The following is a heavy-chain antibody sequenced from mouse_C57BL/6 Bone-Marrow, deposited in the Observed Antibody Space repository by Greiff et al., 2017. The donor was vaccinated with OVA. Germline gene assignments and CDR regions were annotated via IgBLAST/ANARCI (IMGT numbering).Heavy chain of an antibody. D-gene: IGHD2-4*01. CDR2: ISSGSSTI. CDR3: ARGYDYDGAY. V-gene: IGHV5-17*01. J-gene: IGHJ3*01. CDR1: GFTFSDYG. Sequence: VQLKESGGGLVKPGGSLKLSCAASGFTFSDYGMHWVRQAPEKGLEWVAYISSGSSTIYYADTVKGRFTISRDNAKNTLFLQMTSLRSEDTAMYYCARGYDYDGAYWGQGTLVTVSA.